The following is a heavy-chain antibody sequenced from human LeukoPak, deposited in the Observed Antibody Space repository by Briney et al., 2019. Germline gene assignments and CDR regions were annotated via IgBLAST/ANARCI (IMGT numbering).Heavy chain of an antibody. CDR2: TYYRSKGYN. D-gene: IGHD6-19*01. Sequence: QTLSLTCAISVGSVSRNSAAWNWIRQSPSRGRGWLGRTYYRSKGYNDYAVSVKSRITINPDTSKNQFSLQLNSVTPEDTAVYYCARVPRSGYYYYYYMDVWGKGTTVTVSS. J-gene: IGHJ6*03. CDR3: ARVPRSGYYYYYYMDV. V-gene: IGHV6-1*01. CDR1: VGSVSRNSAA.